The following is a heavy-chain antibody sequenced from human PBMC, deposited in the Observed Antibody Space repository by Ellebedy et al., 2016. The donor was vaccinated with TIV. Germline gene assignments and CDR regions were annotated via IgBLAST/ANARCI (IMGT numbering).Heavy chain of an antibody. V-gene: IGHV3-74*01. CDR2: MKGDGTYV. Sequence: GGSLRLSCAASGFTFSSHWMYLVRQAPGKGLEWVSRMKGDGTYVTYADSVKGRFTISSDNAKNTLYLQMNSLRVEDTGVYYCARGSWACSGSMDVWGQGTTVTVSS. D-gene: IGHD6-19*01. J-gene: IGHJ6*02. CDR1: GFTFSSHW. CDR3: ARGSWACSGSMDV.